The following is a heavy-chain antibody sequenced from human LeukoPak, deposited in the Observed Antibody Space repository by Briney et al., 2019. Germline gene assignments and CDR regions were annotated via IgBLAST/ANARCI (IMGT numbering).Heavy chain of an antibody. Sequence: ASXKVSCKASGYTFTSYYMHWVRQAPGQGREGMGLINPSGGSTIYAQKFQGRVTMTRDTSTSTVYMELSSLRSEDTAVYYCTSLEYGGSYYAAHWGQGTLVTVSS. J-gene: IGHJ1*01. D-gene: IGHD1-26*01. CDR3: TSLEYGGSYYAAH. CDR2: INPSGGST. V-gene: IGHV1-46*01. CDR1: GYTFTSYY.